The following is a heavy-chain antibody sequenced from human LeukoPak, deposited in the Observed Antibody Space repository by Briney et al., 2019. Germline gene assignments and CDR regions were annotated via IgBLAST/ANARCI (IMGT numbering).Heavy chain of an antibody. CDR2: IIPILGTA. V-gene: IGHV1-69*13. Sequence: ASVKVSCTASGGTFSSYAISWVRQAPGQGLEWMGGIIPILGTANYAQKFQGRVTITADESTSTAYMELSSLRSEDTAVYYCARTYYYDSSGRYGMDVWGQGTTVTVSS. CDR3: ARTYYYDSSGRYGMDV. CDR1: GGTFSSYA. J-gene: IGHJ6*02. D-gene: IGHD3-22*01.